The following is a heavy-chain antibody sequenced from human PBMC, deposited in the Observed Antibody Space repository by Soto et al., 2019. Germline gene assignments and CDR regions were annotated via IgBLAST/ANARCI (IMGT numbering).Heavy chain of an antibody. CDR2: IYSGGST. D-gene: IGHD5-12*01. V-gene: IGHV3-53*01. J-gene: IGHJ4*02. Sequence: EVQVVESGGGLIQPGGSLRLSCEVSGFSVTANYMSWVRQAPEKGLEWVSVIYSGGSTYYVDSVKGRFSISRDISKNTLYLQMSSLRAEATAVYYCHGYGYWCQGTLVTVSS. CDR3: HGYGY. CDR1: GFSVTANY.